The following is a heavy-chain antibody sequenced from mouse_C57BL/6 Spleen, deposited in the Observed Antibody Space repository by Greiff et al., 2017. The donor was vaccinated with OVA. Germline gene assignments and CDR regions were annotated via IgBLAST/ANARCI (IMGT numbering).Heavy chain of an antibody. J-gene: IGHJ3*01. CDR3: ARSTGTWFAY. CDR2: IYPGDGDT. Sequence: QVQLKESGPELVKPGASVKISCKASGYAFSSSWMNWVKQRPGQGLEWIGRIYPGDGDTNYNGKFKGKATLTADKSSSTAYMQLSSLTSEDSAVYFCARSTGTWFAYWGQGTLVTVSA. CDR1: GYAFSSSW. V-gene: IGHV1-82*01. D-gene: IGHD4-1*01.